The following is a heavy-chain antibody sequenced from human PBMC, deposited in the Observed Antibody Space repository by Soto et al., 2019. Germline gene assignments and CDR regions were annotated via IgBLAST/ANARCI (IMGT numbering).Heavy chain of an antibody. CDR2: ISYDGANK. J-gene: IGHJ4*02. D-gene: IGHD3-10*01. V-gene: IGHV3-30-3*01. CDR1: GFTFTSFA. CDR3: ARDAFDYYASGTYLV. Sequence: GGSLRLSCAASGFTFTSFAFHWVRQAPGQGLEFVAAISYDGANKYYADSVTGRFTISRDSSENVVSLQMNNLRSEDTAVYYCARDAFDYYASGTYLVWGQGTPVTVSS.